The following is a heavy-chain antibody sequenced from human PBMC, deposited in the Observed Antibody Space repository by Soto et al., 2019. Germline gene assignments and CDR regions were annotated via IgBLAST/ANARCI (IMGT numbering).Heavy chain of an antibody. D-gene: IGHD3-16*01. CDR2: IIPVFGTT. CDR1: GGLFSSFA. CDR3: ARGGGPYVWFNEF. J-gene: IGHJ4*02. V-gene: IGHV1-69*01. Sequence: QEQLVQSGPEVKKPGSSVKVSCKDCGGLFSSFAISWVRQAPGQGLEWLGGIIPVFGTTNYAEKFQDRVTITADESTKTAYMELSSLTSGETAMYYCARGGGPYVWFNEFWGQGTLVTVSS.